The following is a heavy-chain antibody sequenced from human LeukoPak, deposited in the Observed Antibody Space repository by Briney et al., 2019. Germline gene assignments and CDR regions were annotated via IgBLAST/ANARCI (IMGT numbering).Heavy chain of an antibody. Sequence: WETLTLTCTASGGSISSYYWSWIRQTPGKGLEWIGYIYYSGSTNYNPSLKSRVTISVDTSKNQFSLKLSSVTAADTAVYFCARHGASGSYLYYFDYCGQGALFSASS. CDR2: IYYSGST. V-gene: IGHV4-59*08. J-gene: IGHJ4*02. D-gene: IGHD1-26*01. CDR3: ARHGASGSYLYYFDY. CDR1: GGSISSYY.